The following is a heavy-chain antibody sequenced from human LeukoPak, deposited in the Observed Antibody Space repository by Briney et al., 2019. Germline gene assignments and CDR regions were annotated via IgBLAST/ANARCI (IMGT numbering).Heavy chain of an antibody. CDR3: ARDADSSWYNWFDP. CDR1: GVGFNSKS. Sequence: ARSDLRLSVEDPGVGFNSKSMNWVRHATGKGLEWVSSISSSSSYIYYADSVKGRFTISRDNAKNSLYLQMNSLRAEDTAVYYCARDADSSWYNWFDPWGQGTLVTVSS. D-gene: IGHD6-13*01. CDR2: ISSSSSYI. J-gene: IGHJ5*02. V-gene: IGHV3-21*01.